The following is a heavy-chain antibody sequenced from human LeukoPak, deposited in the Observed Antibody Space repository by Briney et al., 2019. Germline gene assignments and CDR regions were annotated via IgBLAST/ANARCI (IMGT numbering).Heavy chain of an antibody. J-gene: IGHJ4*02. D-gene: IGHD1-26*01. V-gene: IGHV3-33*08. Sequence: GGSLRLSCAGSGFTFNNYAMSWVRQAPGKGLEWVAVIWYDGSNKYYADSVKGRFTISRDNSKNTLYLQMNSLRAEDTAVYYCAREGRDYYFDYWGQGTLVTVSS. CDR3: AREGRDYYFDY. CDR2: IWYDGSNK. CDR1: GFTFNNYA.